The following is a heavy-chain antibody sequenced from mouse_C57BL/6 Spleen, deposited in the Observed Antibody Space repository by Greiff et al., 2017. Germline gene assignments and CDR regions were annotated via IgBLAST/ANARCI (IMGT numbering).Heavy chain of an antibody. J-gene: IGHJ2*01. V-gene: IGHV1-61*01. CDR2: IYPSDSET. CDR3: ASLGYYFDY. Sequence: QVHVKQPGAELVRPGSSVKLSCKASGYTFTSYWMDWVKQRPGQGLEWIGNIYPSDSETHYNQKFKDKATLTVDKSSSTAYMQLSSLTSEDSAVYYCASLGYYFDYWGQGTTLTVSS. CDR1: GYTFTSYW. D-gene: IGHD3-1*01.